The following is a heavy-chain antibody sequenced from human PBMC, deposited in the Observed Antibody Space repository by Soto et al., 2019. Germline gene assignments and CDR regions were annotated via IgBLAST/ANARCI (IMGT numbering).Heavy chain of an antibody. CDR1: GSTFTSSA. CDR2: INAGNGNI. D-gene: IGHD6-19*01. Sequence: ASVKVSCKASGSTFTSSAIHWVRQAPGQGLEWMGWINAGNGNIKHSQKFQHRVTITRDTSASTAYMELSSLRFEDTAVYYCARDGAVAGDSNFDYWGQGTLVTVS. V-gene: IGHV1-3*01. J-gene: IGHJ4*02. CDR3: ARDGAVAGDSNFDY.